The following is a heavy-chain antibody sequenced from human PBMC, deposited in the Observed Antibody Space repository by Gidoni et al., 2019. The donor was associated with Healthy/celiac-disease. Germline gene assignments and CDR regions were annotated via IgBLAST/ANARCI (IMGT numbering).Heavy chain of an antibody. CDR3: ARGVTIFGVVIMGAHYYYGMDV. CDR1: GYTFTGYY. CDR2: INPNSGGT. Sequence: QVQLVQSGAEVKKPGASVKVSCKASGYTFTGYYMHWVRQAPGQGLEWMGWINPNSGGTNYAQKFQGRVTMTRDTSISTAYMELSRLRSDDTAVYYCARGVTIFGVVIMGAHYYYGMDVWGQGTTVTVSS. D-gene: IGHD3-3*01. J-gene: IGHJ6*02. V-gene: IGHV1-2*02.